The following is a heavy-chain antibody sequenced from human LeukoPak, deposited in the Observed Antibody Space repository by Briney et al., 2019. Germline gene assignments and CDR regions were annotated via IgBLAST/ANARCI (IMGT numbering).Heavy chain of an antibody. V-gene: IGHV3-73*01. J-gene: IGHJ4*02. Sequence: GGSLRLSCAASGFTFSGSAMHWVRQASGKGLEWVGRIRSKANSYATAYAASVKGRFTIARDDSKNTAYLQMNSLKTEDTAVYYCTRLSPRYSYGGSGDYWGQGTLVTVSS. CDR2: IRSKANSYAT. D-gene: IGHD5-18*01. CDR3: TRLSPRYSYGGSGDY. CDR1: GFTFSGSA.